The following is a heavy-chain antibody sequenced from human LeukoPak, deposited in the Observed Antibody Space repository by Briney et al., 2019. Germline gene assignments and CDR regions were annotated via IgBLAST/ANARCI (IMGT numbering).Heavy chain of an antibody. Sequence: ASVTVSCKASGGTFSSYAISWVRQAPGQGLEWMGWINPNSGGTDYAQKFQGRVTMTRDTSISTAYMELSRLRSDDTAVYYCARVPPITFYMDVWGKGTTVTVSS. CDR1: GGTFSSYA. J-gene: IGHJ6*03. CDR3: ARVPPITFYMDV. D-gene: IGHD5-12*01. CDR2: INPNSGGT. V-gene: IGHV1-2*02.